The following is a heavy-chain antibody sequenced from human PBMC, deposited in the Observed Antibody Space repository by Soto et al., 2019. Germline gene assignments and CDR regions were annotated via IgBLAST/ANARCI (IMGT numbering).Heavy chain of an antibody. Sequence: ASVKVSCKASGYTFTSYGISWVRQAPGQGLEWMGWISAYNGNAKYAQKLQGRVTMTTDTSTSTADMELRSLRSDDTAVYYCAREPNYFDYWGQGTLVTVSS. CDR1: GYTFTSYG. J-gene: IGHJ4*02. CDR3: AREPNYFDY. V-gene: IGHV1-18*01. CDR2: ISAYNGNA.